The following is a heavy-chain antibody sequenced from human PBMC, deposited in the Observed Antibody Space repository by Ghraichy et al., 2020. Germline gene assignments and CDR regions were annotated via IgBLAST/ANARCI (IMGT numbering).Heavy chain of an antibody. Sequence: SQTLSLTCTVSGYSISSGYYWGWIRQPPGKGLEWIGSIYHSGSTYYNPSLKSRVTISVDTSKNQFSLKLSSVTAADTAVYYCAREGNFLDPPLSYNWFDPWGQGTLVTVSS. V-gene: IGHV4-38-2*02. CDR3: AREGNFLDPPLSYNWFDP. D-gene: IGHD3/OR15-3a*01. J-gene: IGHJ5*02. CDR2: IYHSGST. CDR1: GYSISSGYY.